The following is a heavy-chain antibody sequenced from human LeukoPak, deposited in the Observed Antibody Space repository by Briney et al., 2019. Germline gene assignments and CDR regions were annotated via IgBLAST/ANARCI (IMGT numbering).Heavy chain of an antibody. CDR3: AKGGGDGYNLSFFAY. CDR2: IRYDGSNK. CDR1: GFTFSSYG. V-gene: IGHV3-30*02. Sequence: GGSLRLSCAASGFTFSSYGMHWVRQAPGKGLEWVAFIRYDGSNKYYADSVKGRFTISRDNSKNTLYLQMNSLRAEDTAVYYCAKGGGDGYNLSFFAYWGQGTLVTVSS. J-gene: IGHJ4*02. D-gene: IGHD5-24*01.